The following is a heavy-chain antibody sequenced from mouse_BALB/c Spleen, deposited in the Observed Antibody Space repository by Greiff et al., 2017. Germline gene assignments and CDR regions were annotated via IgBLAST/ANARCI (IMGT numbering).Heavy chain of an antibody. CDR3: AREGPSTMITTGGAWFAY. D-gene: IGHD2-4*01. V-gene: IGHV5-6-5*01. Sequence: SVKGRFTISRDNARNILYLQMSSLRSEDTAMYYCAREGPSTMITTGGAWFAYWGQGTLVTVSA. J-gene: IGHJ3*01.